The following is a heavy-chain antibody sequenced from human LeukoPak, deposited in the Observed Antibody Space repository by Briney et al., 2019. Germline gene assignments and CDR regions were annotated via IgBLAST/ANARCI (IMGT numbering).Heavy chain of an antibody. D-gene: IGHD6-13*01. Sequence: GGSLRLSCKASGFSFNSYSMNWVRQAPGKGLEWVSSISRSSNYIYYADSMKGRFTISRDNAKNSVHLQMNSLRVEDTAVYYCATSTGYSSSWQPPNDYWGQGTLVTVSS. CDR1: GFSFNSYS. CDR2: ISRSSNYI. CDR3: ATSTGYSSSWQPPNDY. J-gene: IGHJ4*02. V-gene: IGHV3-21*04.